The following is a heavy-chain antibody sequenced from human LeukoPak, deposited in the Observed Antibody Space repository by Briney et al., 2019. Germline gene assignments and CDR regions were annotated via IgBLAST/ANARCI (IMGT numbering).Heavy chain of an antibody. CDR3: ARGGGLTTVTTTTSWFDP. Sequence: SETLSLTCAVYGGSFSGYYWSWIRQPPGKGLGWIGEINHSGSTNYNPSLKSRVTISVDTSKNQFSLKLSSVTAADTAVYYCARGGGLTTVTTTTSWFDPWGQGTLVTVSS. V-gene: IGHV4-34*01. J-gene: IGHJ5*02. CDR2: INHSGST. CDR1: GGSFSGYY. D-gene: IGHD4-17*01.